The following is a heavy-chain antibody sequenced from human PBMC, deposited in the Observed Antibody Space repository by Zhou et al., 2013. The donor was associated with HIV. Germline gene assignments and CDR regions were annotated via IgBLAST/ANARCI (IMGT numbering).Heavy chain of an antibody. CDR3: ARHRRYGDNSYAFDI. CDR1: GGTFSSYS. D-gene: IGHD2-21*01. CDR2: MNPRSGNT. J-gene: IGHJ3*02. Sequence: QVQLVQSGAEVKKPGSSVKVSCQASGGTFSSYSLTWVRQATGQGLEWMGWMNPRSGNTGYAQKFQGRVTITRNTSINTAYMELSSLRSEDTGVYYCARHRRYGDNSYAFDIWGQGTMVTVSS. V-gene: IGHV1-8*03.